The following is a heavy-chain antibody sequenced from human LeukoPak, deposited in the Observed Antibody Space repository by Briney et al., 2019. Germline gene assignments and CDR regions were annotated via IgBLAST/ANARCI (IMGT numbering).Heavy chain of an antibody. D-gene: IGHD3-10*01. CDR3: ARDGGLGEFMTYYYYMDV. Sequence: SETLSLTCTVSGGSIDGYYWSWIRQPPGKELEWIGNIYYSGSTNYNPSLKSRVTMSVDTSKNQFSLKLSSVTAADTAVYYCARDGGLGEFMTYYYYMDVWGKGTTVTVSS. CDR1: GGSIDGYY. V-gene: IGHV4-59*12. J-gene: IGHJ6*03. CDR2: IYYSGST.